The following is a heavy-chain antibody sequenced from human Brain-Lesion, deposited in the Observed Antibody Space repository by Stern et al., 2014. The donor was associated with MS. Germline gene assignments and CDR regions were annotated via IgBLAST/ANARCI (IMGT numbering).Heavy chain of an antibody. Sequence: VQLVQSGGGLVQPGGSLRLSCAASGFTFSNYWMHWVRQAPGTGRVWVSRVNNDGRRTSYADSVKGRFTMSRDNAKNTLYLQMNSLRVEDTAIYYCARGERWFDSWGQGTLVTVSS. J-gene: IGHJ5*01. CDR3: ARGERWFDS. CDR1: GFTFSNYW. V-gene: IGHV3-74*01. CDR2: VNNDGRRT.